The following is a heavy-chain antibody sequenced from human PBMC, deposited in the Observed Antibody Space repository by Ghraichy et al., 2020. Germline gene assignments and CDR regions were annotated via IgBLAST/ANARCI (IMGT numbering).Heavy chain of an antibody. V-gene: IGHV4-59*01. CDR2: IYYSGST. J-gene: IGHJ6*02. D-gene: IGHD4-17*01. CDR3: ARVMTTVTTHYYYGMDV. CDR1: GGSISSYY. Sequence: SETLSLTCTVSGGSISSYYWSWIRQPPGKGLEWIGYIYYSGSTNYNPSLKSRVTISVDTSKNQFSLKLSSVTAADTAVYYCARVMTTVTTHYYYGMDVWGQGTTVTVSS.